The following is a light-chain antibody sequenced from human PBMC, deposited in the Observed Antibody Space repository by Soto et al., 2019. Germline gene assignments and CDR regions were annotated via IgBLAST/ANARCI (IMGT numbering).Light chain of an antibody. CDR2: EGS. CDR1: SSDVGLYDY. V-gene: IGLV2-23*03. CDR3: CSYAGSSTFYV. J-gene: IGLJ1*01. Sequence: SVLTQPASVSGSPGQSITISCTGTSSDVGLYDYVSWYQQHPGKAPKLMIYEGSKRPSGVSNRFSGSKSGNTASLTISGLQAEDEADYYCCSYAGSSTFYVFGTGTKVTVL.